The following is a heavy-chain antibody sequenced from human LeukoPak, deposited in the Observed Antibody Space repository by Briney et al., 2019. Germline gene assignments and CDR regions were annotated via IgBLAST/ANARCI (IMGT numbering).Heavy chain of an antibody. CDR2: VKGDGSRA. J-gene: IGHJ4*02. D-gene: IGHD3-22*01. Sequence: GGSLRLSCAASGFTFSSYWMHWVRQSPGKGLEWVGQVKGDGSRANYADSVKGRFTISRDNAKNTVYLQLNSLRAEDTAVYYCARESQGYYCDSSGYYYRHWGQGTLVTVSS. V-gene: IGHV3-74*01. CDR1: GFTFSSYW. CDR3: ARESQGYYCDSSGYYYRH.